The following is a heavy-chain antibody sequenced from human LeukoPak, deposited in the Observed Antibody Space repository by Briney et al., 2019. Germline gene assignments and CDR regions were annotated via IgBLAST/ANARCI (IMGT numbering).Heavy chain of an antibody. Sequence: ASVKVSCKASGGTFSSYAISWVRQAPGQGLEWMGGIIPIFGTANYAQKFQGRVTITADKSTSTAYMELSSLRSEDTAVYYCARGRQKWLQSDAFDIWGQGTVVIVSS. J-gene: IGHJ3*02. D-gene: IGHD5-24*01. CDR3: ARGRQKWLQSDAFDI. CDR2: IIPIFGTA. V-gene: IGHV1-69*06. CDR1: GGTFSSYA.